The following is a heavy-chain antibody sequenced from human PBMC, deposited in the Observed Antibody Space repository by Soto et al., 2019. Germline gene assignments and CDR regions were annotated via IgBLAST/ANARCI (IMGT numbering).Heavy chain of an antibody. CDR3: ARFSRSQSGY. D-gene: IGHD2-15*01. J-gene: IGHJ4*02. Sequence: GGSLRLSCAASGFTFSYYYMSWVRQAPGKGLEWVANIRQDGSQKDYVDSVKGRFTISRDNAKNSLFLQMDSLRTEDTAVYYCARFSRSQSGYWGQGTLVTVSS. V-gene: IGHV3-7*01. CDR2: IRQDGSQK. CDR1: GFTFSYYY.